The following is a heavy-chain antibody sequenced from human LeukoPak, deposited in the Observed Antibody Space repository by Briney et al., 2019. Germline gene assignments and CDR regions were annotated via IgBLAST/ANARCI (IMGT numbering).Heavy chain of an antibody. CDR1: AVSISSHY. J-gene: IGHJ5*02. D-gene: IGHD3-22*01. Sequence: PSETLSLTCTVSAVSISSHYWSWIRQPPGKGLEWIGYIDYSGSTNYKPSLKSRLTISLDTSKNQFSLRLSSVTAADTAVYFCARDISDYYDVTGPLDLWGQGALVTVSS. CDR3: ARDISDYYDVTGPLDL. CDR2: IDYSGST. V-gene: IGHV4-59*11.